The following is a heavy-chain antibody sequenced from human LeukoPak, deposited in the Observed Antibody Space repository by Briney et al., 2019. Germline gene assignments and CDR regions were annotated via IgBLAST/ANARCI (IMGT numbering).Heavy chain of an antibody. Sequence: GGSLRLSCAASGFTFSNYGMHWVRQAPGKGLDWVALISYDGSNKYYADSVKGRFTISRDNSKNTLYLQMNSLRAEDTAVYYCAKSLEYYYDSSGYPYWGQGTLVTVSS. D-gene: IGHD3-22*01. CDR3: AKSLEYYYDSSGYPY. CDR2: ISYDGSNK. J-gene: IGHJ1*01. CDR1: GFTFSNYG. V-gene: IGHV3-30*18.